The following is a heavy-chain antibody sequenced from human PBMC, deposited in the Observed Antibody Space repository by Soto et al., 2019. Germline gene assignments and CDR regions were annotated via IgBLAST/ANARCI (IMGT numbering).Heavy chain of an antibody. D-gene: IGHD2-8*01. J-gene: IGHJ4*02. V-gene: IGHV3-48*02. CDR3: ARAHCTNGVCYTLIDY. CDR1: GFTFSSYS. Sequence: PGGSLRLSCAASGFTFSSYSMNWVRQAPGKGLEWVSYVSSSSSTIYYADSVKGRFTISRDNAKNSLYLQMNSLRDEDTAVYYCARAHCTNGVCYTLIDYWGQGTLVTVSS. CDR2: VSSSSSTI.